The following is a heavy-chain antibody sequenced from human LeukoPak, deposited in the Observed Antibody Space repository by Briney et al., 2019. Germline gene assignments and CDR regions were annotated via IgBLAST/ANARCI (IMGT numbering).Heavy chain of an antibody. CDR3: ARAHYYGSGKLDY. CDR2: ISHDGSLK. J-gene: IGHJ4*02. V-gene: IGHV3-30*03. D-gene: IGHD3-10*01. CDR1: GFSFSNFG. Sequence: GRSLRLSCAASGFSFSNFGMHWVRQAPGKGLEWVAVISHDGSLKYYIDSVKGRFTISRDNSKNTLYLQMDSLRVEDTAVYYCARAHYYGSGKLDYWGQGTLVTVSS.